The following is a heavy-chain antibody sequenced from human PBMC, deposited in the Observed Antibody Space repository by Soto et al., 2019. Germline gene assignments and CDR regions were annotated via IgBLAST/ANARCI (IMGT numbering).Heavy chain of an antibody. Sequence: QVPLVQSGAEVKKPGASVKVSCKTSGYTFTSYHISWVRQAPGQGLEWMGWISAYNPNTNYAQKFQGRVTRTTDTLTSTAYMELRSLRSDDTAVYYCARDTPPTDYWGQGTLVTVSS. CDR3: ARDTPPTDY. CDR2: ISAYNPNT. J-gene: IGHJ4*02. V-gene: IGHV1-18*01. CDR1: GYTFTSYH.